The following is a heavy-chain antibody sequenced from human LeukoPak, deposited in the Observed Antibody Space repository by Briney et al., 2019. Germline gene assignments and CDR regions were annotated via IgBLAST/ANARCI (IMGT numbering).Heavy chain of an antibody. D-gene: IGHD3-10*01. CDR1: GYTFTSYY. J-gene: IGHJ4*02. Sequence: ASVKVSCKSSGYTFTSYYMYWVRQAPGQGLEWMGIINPSGGSTSYAQKFQGRVTMTRDTSTSTVYMELSSVRSEDTAVYYCARDSGMVRGTVDYWGQGTLVTVSS. CDR2: INPSGGST. CDR3: ARDSGMVRGTVDY. V-gene: IGHV1-46*01.